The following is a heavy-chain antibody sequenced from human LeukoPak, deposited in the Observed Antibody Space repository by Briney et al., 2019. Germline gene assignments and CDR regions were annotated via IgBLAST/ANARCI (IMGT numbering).Heavy chain of an antibody. D-gene: IGHD6-13*01. CDR2: ISGRGGST. J-gene: IGHJ4*02. CDR1: GXTFSXYA. V-gene: IGHV3-23*01. Sequence: AXSGXTFSXYAMSWVRQAPGKGLEWVSAISGRGGSTYYADSVKGRFTISRDNSKNTLYLQMNSLRAEDTAVYYCAKDDSLVEQQHDYWGQGTLVTVSS. CDR3: AKDDSLVEQQHDY.